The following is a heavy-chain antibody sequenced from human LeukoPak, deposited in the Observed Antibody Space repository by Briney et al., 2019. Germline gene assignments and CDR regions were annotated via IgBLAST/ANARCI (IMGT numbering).Heavy chain of an antibody. V-gene: IGHV3-66*01. D-gene: IGHD6-19*01. Sequence: LSGGSLRLSCAASGFTVNSNYMSWVRQAPGKGLEWVSVIYSGGSTYYADSVKGRFTISRDNSKNTLYLQMHSLRAEDTAVYYCASAVTDSSGWYEVDYWGQGTLVTVSS. CDR1: GFTVNSNY. CDR3: ASAVTDSSGWYEVDY. J-gene: IGHJ4*02. CDR2: IYSGGST.